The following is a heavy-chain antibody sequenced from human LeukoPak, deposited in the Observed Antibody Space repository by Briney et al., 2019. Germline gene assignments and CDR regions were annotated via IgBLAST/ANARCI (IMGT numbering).Heavy chain of an antibody. Sequence: SETLSLTCTVSGGSISSYYWSWIRQPPGKGLEWIGHIYNSGSTNYSPSLESRVTISVDTSKNQFSLKLSSVTAADTAMYYCARFKRAGGWSYFDYWGLGTLVTVSS. J-gene: IGHJ4*02. D-gene: IGHD6-19*01. V-gene: IGHV4-59*01. CDR1: GGSISSYY. CDR3: ARFKRAGGWSYFDY. CDR2: IYNSGST.